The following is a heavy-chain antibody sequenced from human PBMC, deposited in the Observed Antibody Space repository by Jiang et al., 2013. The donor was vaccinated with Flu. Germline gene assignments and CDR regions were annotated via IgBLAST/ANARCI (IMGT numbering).Heavy chain of an antibody. D-gene: IGHD3-10*01. CDR1: GFTFSSYA. CDR3: ASGPGAY. J-gene: IGHJ4*02. Sequence: AASGFTFSSYAMHWVRQAPGKGLEWVAVISYDGSNKYYADSVKGRFTISRDNSKNTLYLQMNSLRAEDTAVYYCASGPGAYWGQGTLVTVSS. CDR2: ISYDGSNK. V-gene: IGHV3-30-3*01.